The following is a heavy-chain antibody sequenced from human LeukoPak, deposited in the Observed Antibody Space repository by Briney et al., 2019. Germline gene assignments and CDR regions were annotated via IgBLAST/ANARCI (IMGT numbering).Heavy chain of an antibody. CDR2: IIPIFGTA. D-gene: IGHD2-2*01. CDR1: GGTFSSYA. CDR3: ARDLGYCSSTSCYGDSNWFDP. Sequence: SVKVTCKASGGTFSSYAISWVRQAPGQGLEWMGGIIPIFGTANYAQKFQGRVTITADESTSTAYMELSSLRSEDTAVYYCARDLGYCSSTSCYGDSNWFDPWGQGTLVTVSS. V-gene: IGHV1-69*13. J-gene: IGHJ5*02.